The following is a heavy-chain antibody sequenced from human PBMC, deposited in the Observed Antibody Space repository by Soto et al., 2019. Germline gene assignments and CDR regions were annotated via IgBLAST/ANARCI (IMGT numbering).Heavy chain of an antibody. Sequence: SETLSLTCSVSGGSISGYYWSWIRQPPGKTLEWIGYIYSSGSTNYNPSLKSRVSISADTSKNQFSLKLSSVTAADTAVYYCAIYDSSGSRGFQHWAQRNPVPVSS. J-gene: IGHJ1*01. CDR2: IYSSGST. CDR3: AIYDSSGSRGFQH. D-gene: IGHD3-22*01. CDR1: GGSISGYY. V-gene: IGHV4-59*01.